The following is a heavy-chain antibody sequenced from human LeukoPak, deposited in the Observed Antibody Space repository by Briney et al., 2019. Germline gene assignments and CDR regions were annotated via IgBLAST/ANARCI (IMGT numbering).Heavy chain of an antibody. CDR2: ISYGGST. CDR3: RGYDXSGNWVFDY. D-gene: IGHD3-22*01. J-gene: IGHJ4*02. CDR1: GDSITSGSYY. V-gene: IGHV4-39*01. Sequence: SETLSLTCTVSGDSITSGSYYWAWVRQPPGKRLEWIGSISYGGSTYYNPPPKSRATMSVDTSKNQFSLRLRSVTAADTALYYCRGYDXSGNWVFDYWGQGTLVTVSS.